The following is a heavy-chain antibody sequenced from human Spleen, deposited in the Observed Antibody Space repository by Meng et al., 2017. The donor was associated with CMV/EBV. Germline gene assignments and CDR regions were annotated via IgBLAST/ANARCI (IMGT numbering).Heavy chain of an antibody. D-gene: IGHD3-22*01. V-gene: IGHV4-34*01. J-gene: IGHJ4*02. CDR3: ARGAEWLLHRGPPDY. CDR2: VNHSENI. CDR1: GGSFRGFY. Sequence: SETLSLTCAAYGGSFRGFYWTWIRQSPGKGLEWIGEVNHSENISYNPSLKSRVSISIDTSKNHFSLKLTSVTAADTAVYYCARGAEWLLHRGPPDYWGQGTLVTVSS.